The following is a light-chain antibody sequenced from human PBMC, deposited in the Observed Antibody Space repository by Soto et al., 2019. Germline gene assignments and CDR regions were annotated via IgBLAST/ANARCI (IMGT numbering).Light chain of an antibody. Sequence: DIVLTQSPATLSLSPGERATLSCRASQSINRHLAWYRQKPGQAPRLLIYDASNRATGIPARFSGSGSGTDFTLTICRLEPEDFAVYYCQQYGSSGTFGQGTKVDIK. V-gene: IGKV3-11*01. CDR1: QSINRH. CDR3: QQYGSSGT. CDR2: DAS. J-gene: IGKJ1*01.